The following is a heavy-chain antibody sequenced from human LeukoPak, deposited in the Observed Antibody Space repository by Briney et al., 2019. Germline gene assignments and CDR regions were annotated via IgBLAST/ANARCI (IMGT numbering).Heavy chain of an antibody. CDR2: ISGSGGST. D-gene: IGHD6-19*01. V-gene: IGHV3-23*01. CDR3: AKVSRSGWYYFDC. J-gene: IGHJ4*02. Sequence: GGSLRLSCAASGFPFSNYWMTWVRQAPGKGLEWVSAISGSGGSTYYSDSARGRFTISRDNFKNTLYLQMNSLRAEDTAVYYCAKVSRSGWYYFDCWGQGTLVTVSS. CDR1: GFPFSNYW.